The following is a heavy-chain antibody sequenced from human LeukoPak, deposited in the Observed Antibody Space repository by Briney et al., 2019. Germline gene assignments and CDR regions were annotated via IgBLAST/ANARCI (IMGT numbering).Heavy chain of an antibody. D-gene: IGHD1-26*01. J-gene: IGHJ4*02. CDR1: GFTFSSYA. CDR2: ISGSGGST. CDR3: AVRRRSSGSYYLDY. Sequence: GGSLRLSCAASGFTFSSYAMSWVRQAPGKGLEWVSAISGSGGSTYYADSVKGRFTISRDNSKNTLYLQMNSLRAEDTAVYYCAVRRRSSGSYYLDYWGQGTLVTVSS. V-gene: IGHV3-23*01.